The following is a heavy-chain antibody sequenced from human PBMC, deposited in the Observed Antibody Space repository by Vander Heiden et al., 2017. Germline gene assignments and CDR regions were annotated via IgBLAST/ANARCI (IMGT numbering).Heavy chain of an antibody. CDR3: ARLPSYDSRNY. J-gene: IGHJ4*02. Sequence: QVQLVESGRGVVQPGKALRPPCAAPGFPFCSYGLHRFRQAPGKGLEWVAVISYDGSNKYYADSVKGRFTISRDNSKNTLYLQMNSLRAEDTAVYYCARLPSYDSRNYWGQGTLVTVSS. CDR2: ISYDGSNK. D-gene: IGHD3-22*01. CDR1: GFPFCSYG. V-gene: IGHV3-30*03.